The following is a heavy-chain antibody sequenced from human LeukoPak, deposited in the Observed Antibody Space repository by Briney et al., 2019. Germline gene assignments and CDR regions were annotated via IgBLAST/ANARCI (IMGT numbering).Heavy chain of an antibody. CDR1: GYTFTGYY. Sequence: ASVKVSCKASGYTFTGYYMHWVRQAPGQELEWMGWINPNSGGTNYAQKFQGRVTMTRDTSISTAYMELSRLRSDDTAVYYCASNPLRFLEWRGTYYGMDVWGQGTTVTVS. D-gene: IGHD3-3*01. V-gene: IGHV1-2*02. CDR2: INPNSGGT. J-gene: IGHJ6*02. CDR3: ASNPLRFLEWRGTYYGMDV.